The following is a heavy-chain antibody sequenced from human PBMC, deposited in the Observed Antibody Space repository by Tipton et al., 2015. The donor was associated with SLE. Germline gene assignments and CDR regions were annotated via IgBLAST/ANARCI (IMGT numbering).Heavy chain of an antibody. J-gene: IGHJ2*01. V-gene: IGHV1-2*06. D-gene: IGHD3-3*01. Sequence: QSGAEVKKPGASVKVSCEASGYNFFGHYMHWVRQAPGQGLEWIGRINPNSGDTDSAQKFQGRVTMTRDTSISTAYMELSRVTSDDTAVYYWAKGQTLSRRFWEWSTFGYFDLWGRGTLVTVSS. CDR3: AKGQTLSRRFWEWSTFGYFDL. CDR1: GYNFFGHY. CDR2: INPNSGDT.